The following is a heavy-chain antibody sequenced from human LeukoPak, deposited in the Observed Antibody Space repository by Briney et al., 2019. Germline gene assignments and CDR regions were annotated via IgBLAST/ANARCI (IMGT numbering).Heavy chain of an antibody. D-gene: IGHD3-10*01. V-gene: IGHV1-69*06. CDR2: IIPIFGTA. CDR1: GGTFSSYA. J-gene: IGHJ4*02. CDR3: ARLMVYYYDY. Sequence: LVKVSCKASGGTFSSYAISWVRQAPGQGLEWMGGIIPIFGTANYAQKFQGRVTITADKSTSTAYMELSSLRSEDTAVYYCARLMVYYYDYWGQGTLVTVSS.